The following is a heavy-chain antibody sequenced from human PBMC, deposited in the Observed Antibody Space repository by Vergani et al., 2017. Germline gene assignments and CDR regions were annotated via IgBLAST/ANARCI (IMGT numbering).Heavy chain of an antibody. CDR1: GYTFTSYG. D-gene: IGHD6-13*01. J-gene: IGHJ6*02. Sequence: QVQLVQSGAEVKKPGASVKVSCKASGYTFTSYGISWVRQAPGQGLEWMGWISAYNGNTNYAQKLQGRVTMTTDTSTRTAYMELRILRSDDTAVYYCARVGSSWYNGDYYFGIDVWGQGTTGTVSS. CDR3: ARVGSSWYNGDYYFGIDV. CDR2: ISAYNGNT. V-gene: IGHV1-18*01.